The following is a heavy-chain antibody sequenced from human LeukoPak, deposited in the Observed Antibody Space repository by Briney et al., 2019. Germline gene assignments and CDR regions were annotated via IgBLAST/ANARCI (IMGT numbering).Heavy chain of an antibody. Sequence: GGSLRLSCAASGFTFSSYSMNWVRQAPGKGLEWVSSISSSSSYIYYADSVKGRFTISRDNAKNSLYLQMNSLRSEDTAVYYCARGGPDYDILTGYYIPSIDYWGQGTLVTVSS. CDR1: GFTFSSYS. CDR2: ISSSSSYI. V-gene: IGHV3-21*01. J-gene: IGHJ4*02. CDR3: ARGGPDYDILTGYYIPSIDY. D-gene: IGHD3-9*01.